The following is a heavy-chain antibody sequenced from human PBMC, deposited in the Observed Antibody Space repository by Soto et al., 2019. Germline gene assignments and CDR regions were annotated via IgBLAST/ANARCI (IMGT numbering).Heavy chain of an antibody. J-gene: IGHJ6*02. CDR2: IIHREST. V-gene: IGHV4-34*12. D-gene: IGHD1-26*01. Sequence: SETLSLTCAVYGGSVSAYYWSWVSQPPGKGLEWIGEIIHRESTKYNPSLKSRVTISVDTSKNQFSLKLSSVTAADTAVYYCARQRPTDGRWEFANYYGMDVWGQGTPVTVSS. CDR1: GGSVSAYY. CDR3: ARQRPTDGRWEFANYYGMDV.